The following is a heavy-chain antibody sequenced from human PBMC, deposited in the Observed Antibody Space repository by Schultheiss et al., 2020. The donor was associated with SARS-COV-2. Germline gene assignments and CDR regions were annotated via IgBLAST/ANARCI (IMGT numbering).Heavy chain of an antibody. Sequence: ASVKVSCKASGYTFTGYYMHWVRQAPGQGLEWMGWINPNSGGTNYAQKFQGWVTMTRDTSISTAYMELSRLRSDDTAVYYCARGIAAGTPPTDFDYWGQGTLVTVSS. J-gene: IGHJ4*02. CDR3: ARGIAAGTPPTDFDY. CDR2: INPNSGGT. V-gene: IGHV1-2*04. CDR1: GYTFTGYY. D-gene: IGHD1-7*01.